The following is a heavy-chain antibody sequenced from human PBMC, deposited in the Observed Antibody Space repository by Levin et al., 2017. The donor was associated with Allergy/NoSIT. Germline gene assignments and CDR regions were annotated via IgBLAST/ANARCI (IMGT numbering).Heavy chain of an antibody. Sequence: SQTLSLTCSVSGASISSGDYYWSWIRQHPGEGLEWIGYIYYSGSTYYKASLKSRVTISIDTSKNQFFLNLRSVTAADTAVYYCAREDGIAARPRYFYLCGRGTLVTVSS. J-gene: IGHJ2*01. D-gene: IGHD6-6*01. CDR1: GASISSGDYY. CDR2: IYYSGST. V-gene: IGHV4-31*03. CDR3: AREDGIAARPRYFYL.